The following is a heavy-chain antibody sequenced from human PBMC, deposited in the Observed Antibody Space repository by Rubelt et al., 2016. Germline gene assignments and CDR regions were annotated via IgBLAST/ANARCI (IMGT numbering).Heavy chain of an antibody. D-gene: IGHD2-2*01. CDR3: ARDRGSTSLDV. CDR2: INPSGGST. J-gene: IGHJ6*02. V-gene: IGHV1-46*01. Sequence: QGLEWMGIINPSGGSTSYAQKFQGRVTMTRDTSTSTVYMELSSLRSEDTAVYYCARDRGSTSLDVWGQGTTVTVSS.